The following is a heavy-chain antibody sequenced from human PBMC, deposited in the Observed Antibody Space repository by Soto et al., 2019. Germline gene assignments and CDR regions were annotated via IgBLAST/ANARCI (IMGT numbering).Heavy chain of an antibody. Sequence: GGSLRLSCAASGFTFSSYWMSWVRQAPGKGLERVANIKQDGSEKYYVDSVKGRFTISRDNAKNPLYLQMNSLRAEDTAVYYCARDRGSSSWWFDYWRQGTLVTVSS. CDR1: GFTFSSYW. CDR3: ARDRGSSSWWFDY. D-gene: IGHD6-13*01. CDR2: IKQDGSEK. J-gene: IGHJ4*02. V-gene: IGHV3-7*01.